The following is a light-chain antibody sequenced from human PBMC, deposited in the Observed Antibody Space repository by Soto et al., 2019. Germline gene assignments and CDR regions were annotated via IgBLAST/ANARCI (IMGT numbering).Light chain of an antibody. CDR3: QQYNSYPIT. CDR2: KAS. J-gene: IGKJ5*01. V-gene: IGKV1-5*03. CDR1: QSISSW. Sequence: DIQMTQSPSTLSASVGDRVTITCRASQSISSWLAWYQQKPGKAPKLLIYKASSLESGVPSRFSGSGSGTEFPVTISSLQPDDFATYYCQQYNSYPITFGQGTRLEIK.